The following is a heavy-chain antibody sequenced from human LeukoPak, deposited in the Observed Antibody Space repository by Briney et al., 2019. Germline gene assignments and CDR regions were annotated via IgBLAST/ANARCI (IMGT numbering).Heavy chain of an antibody. J-gene: IGHJ4*02. Sequence: SETLSLTCTVSGGSISSGGYCWSWIRQHPGKGLEWIGYIYYSGSTYYNPSLKSRVTISVDTSKNQFSLKLSSVTAADTAVYYCARAFTVTRSREGVLFDYWGQGTLVTVSS. CDR3: ARAFTVTRSREGVLFDY. V-gene: IGHV4-31*03. D-gene: IGHD4-11*01. CDR1: GGSISSGGYC. CDR2: IYYSGST.